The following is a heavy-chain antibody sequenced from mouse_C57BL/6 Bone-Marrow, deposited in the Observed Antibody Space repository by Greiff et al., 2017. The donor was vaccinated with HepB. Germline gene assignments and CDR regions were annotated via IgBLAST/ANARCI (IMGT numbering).Heavy chain of an antibody. CDR3: ARLEWLLHWYFDV. CDR2: IYPGSGNT. D-gene: IGHD2-3*01. Sequence: QVQLQQPGAELVKPGASVKMSCKASGYTFTSYWITWVKQRPGQGLEWIGWIYPGSGNTKYNEKFKGKATLTVDTSSSTAYMQLSSLTSEDSAVYFCARLEWLLHWYFDVWGTGTTVTVSS. J-gene: IGHJ1*03. CDR1: GYTFTSYW. V-gene: IGHV1-84*01.